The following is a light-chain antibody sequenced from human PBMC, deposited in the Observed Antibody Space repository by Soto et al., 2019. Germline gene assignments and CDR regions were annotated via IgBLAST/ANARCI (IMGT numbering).Light chain of an antibody. CDR2: GDG. CDR3: QVCDTNSAHHV. V-gene: IGLV3-21*02. Sequence: SYALTQPSSVSVAPGQTARISCGGNNIGGKSVHWYQQKPGQAAVVVVYGDGDRPSGIPERFSGSSSGNAATLTISRVDAGDEADYHCQVCDTNSAHHVFGTGTKGTVL. CDR1: NIGGKS. J-gene: IGLJ1*01.